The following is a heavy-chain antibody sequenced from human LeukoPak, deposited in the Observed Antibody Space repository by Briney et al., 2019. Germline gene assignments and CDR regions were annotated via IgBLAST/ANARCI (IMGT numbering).Heavy chain of an antibody. CDR2: IYYSGST. CDR3: ARTEHYCDFWRGYSSGFVP. Sequence: KSSETQSLTCAVSGGSISSSDYSWSWIRQPPGKGVEWIGYIYYSGSTYYNPSLKSRVTISVDTSKNQFSLKLSSVTAADTAVYYCARTEHYCDFWRGYSSGFVPWGQGTLVTVTS. J-gene: IGHJ5*02. D-gene: IGHD3-3*01. V-gene: IGHV4-31*11. CDR1: GGSISSSDYS.